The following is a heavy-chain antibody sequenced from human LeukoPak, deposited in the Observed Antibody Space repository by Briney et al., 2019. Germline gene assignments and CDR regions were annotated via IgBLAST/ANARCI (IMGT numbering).Heavy chain of an antibody. CDR3: ARDYYYDSSGYYSSSAFDI. Sequence: GGSLRLSCAASGFTFSSYWMSWVRQAPGKGLEWVANIKQDGSEKYYVDSVKGRFTISRDNAKNSLYLQMNSLRAEDTAVYYCARDYYYDSSGYYSSSAFDIWGQGTMVTVSS. CDR1: GFTFSSYW. J-gene: IGHJ3*02. V-gene: IGHV3-7*01. CDR2: IKQDGSEK. D-gene: IGHD3-22*01.